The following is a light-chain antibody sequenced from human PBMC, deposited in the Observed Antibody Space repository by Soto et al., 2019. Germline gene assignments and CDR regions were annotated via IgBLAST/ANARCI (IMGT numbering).Light chain of an antibody. V-gene: IGKV1-39*01. Sequence: DIKMTQSPSSLSASVGDRVTITCRASQTISTSLNWYQQNPGKAPKLQIYAASNLQNGDPSRFSGSGSGTDFTLTLGSLQPEDFATYYGQKGSSIPYTFGQGTKLEIK. CDR3: QKGSSIPYT. J-gene: IGKJ2*01. CDR1: QTISTS. CDR2: AAS.